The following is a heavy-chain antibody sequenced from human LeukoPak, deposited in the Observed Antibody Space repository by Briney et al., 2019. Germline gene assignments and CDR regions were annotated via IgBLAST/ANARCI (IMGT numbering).Heavy chain of an antibody. V-gene: IGHV1-2*02. D-gene: IGHD1-26*01. Sequence: ASVKVSCKASGYTFTGYDMHWVRQAPGQGLEWMGWINPNSGGTNYAQKFQGRVTMARDTSISTAYMELSRLRSDDTAVYYCAIGIVRATPSGYWGQGTLVTVSS. J-gene: IGHJ4*02. CDR1: GYTFTGYD. CDR2: INPNSGGT. CDR3: AIGIVRATPSGY.